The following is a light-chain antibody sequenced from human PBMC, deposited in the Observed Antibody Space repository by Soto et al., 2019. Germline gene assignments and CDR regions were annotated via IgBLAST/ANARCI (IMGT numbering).Light chain of an antibody. Sequence: EVVMTQSPATLSLSPGERATLSCRASQSVGKYLVWYQQKPGQAPRLLIYGASTRATGIPARFSGSGSGTEFTLTISSLQSEDFAVYYCQQYNNWPRTFGQGTKV. CDR3: QQYNNWPRT. CDR2: GAS. V-gene: IGKV3-15*01. J-gene: IGKJ1*01. CDR1: QSVGKY.